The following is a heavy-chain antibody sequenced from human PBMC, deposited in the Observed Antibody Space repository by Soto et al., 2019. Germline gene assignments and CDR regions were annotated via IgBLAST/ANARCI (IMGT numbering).Heavy chain of an antibody. Sequence: QVQLQESGPGLVKPSETLSLTCTVSGGSISSYYWSWIRQPPGKGLEWIGYIYYSGSTNYNPSLKSRVTISVDTSKNQFSLKLSSVTAADTAVYYCARHVKDQLLNLYYYYYMDVWGKGTTVTVSS. CDR3: ARHVKDQLLNLYYYYYMDV. CDR1: GGSISSYY. CDR2: IYYSGST. J-gene: IGHJ6*03. V-gene: IGHV4-59*08. D-gene: IGHD2-2*01.